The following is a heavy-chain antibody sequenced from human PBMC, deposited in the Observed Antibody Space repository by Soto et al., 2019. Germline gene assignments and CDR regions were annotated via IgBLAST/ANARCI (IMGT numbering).Heavy chain of an antibody. CDR3: SRAEYSCGERAFDY. J-gene: IGHJ4*01. D-gene: IGHD6-19*01. CDR1: VCTFSSYA. CDR2: IIPIFGTA. V-gene: IGHV1-69*13. Sequence: VKLSFKTSVCTFSSYAISWLRQAPGQVLEWMGGIIPIFGTANYAQNFQGRVTITADESTRTAYMELSSLRSEDTAVYYCSRAEYSCGERAFDYWG.